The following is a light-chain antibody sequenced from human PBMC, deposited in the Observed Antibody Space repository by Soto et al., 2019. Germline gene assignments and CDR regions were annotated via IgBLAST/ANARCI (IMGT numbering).Light chain of an antibody. CDR2: TAS. Sequence: EIVLTQSPAALSASPGERVILFCKASQSVTFNLAWYQQKPGQAPRLLIHTASTRATGIPARFSGGGSGTEFTLTISSLQSEDFAVYFCQQYANWPPYTFGQGTKVEIK. J-gene: IGKJ2*01. CDR1: QSVTFN. CDR3: QQYANWPPYT. V-gene: IGKV3-15*01.